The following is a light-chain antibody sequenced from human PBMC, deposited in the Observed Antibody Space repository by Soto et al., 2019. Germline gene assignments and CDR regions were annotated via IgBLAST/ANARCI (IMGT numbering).Light chain of an antibody. CDR2: NNN. CDR3: AAWDDSLSGHFV. V-gene: IGLV1-44*01. J-gene: IGLJ1*01. CDR1: SSNIGTNT. Sequence: QSVLTQPPSASGTPGQRVTISCSGSSSNIGTNTVSWYQHLPGTAPKLLIYNNNQRPSGVPDRFSGSKSGTSASLAISGLQSEDEADYYSAAWDDSLSGHFVFGTGTKLTVL.